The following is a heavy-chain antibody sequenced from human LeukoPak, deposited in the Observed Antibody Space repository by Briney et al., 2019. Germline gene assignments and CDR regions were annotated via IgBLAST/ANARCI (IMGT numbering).Heavy chain of an antibody. CDR3: AIGGYSSGWYYFDY. CDR2: INHSGST. D-gene: IGHD6-19*01. Sequence: PSETLSLTCAGYGGSFSGYYWSWIRQPPGKGLEWIGEINHSGSTNYNPSLKSRVTISVDTSKNQFSLKLSSVTAADTAVYYCAIGGYSSGWYYFDYWGQGTLVTVSS. CDR1: GGSFSGYY. V-gene: IGHV4-34*01. J-gene: IGHJ4*02.